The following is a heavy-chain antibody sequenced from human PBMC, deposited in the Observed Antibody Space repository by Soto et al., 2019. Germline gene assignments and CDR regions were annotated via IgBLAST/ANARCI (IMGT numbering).Heavy chain of an antibody. J-gene: IGHJ4*02. Sequence: QVQLVESGGGVVQPGRSLRLSCTASGFTLSDYGMHWVRQAPGKGLEWVAVIWHGGGEKYYADSVTGRFTISRDNSKNTVHLQIDSLGTEDTALYYCARDPGRDSPIDYWGQGTLVTVSS. D-gene: IGHD3-22*01. CDR3: ARDPGRDSPIDY. CDR1: GFTLSDYG. CDR2: IWHGGGEK. V-gene: IGHV3-33*01.